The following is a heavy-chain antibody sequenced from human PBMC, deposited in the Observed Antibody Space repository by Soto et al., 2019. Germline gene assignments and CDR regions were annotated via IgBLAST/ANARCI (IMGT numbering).Heavy chain of an antibody. CDR1: GFTFSDYY. CDR2: ISSSSSYT. D-gene: IGHD3-22*01. V-gene: IGHV3-11*06. CDR3: ARAKDYYDSSGLGGFDY. Sequence: GGSLRLSCAASGFTFSDYYMSWIRQAPGKGLEWVSYISSSSSYTNYADSVKGRFTISRDNAKNSLYLQMNSLRAEDTAVYYCARAKDYYDSSGLGGFDYWGQGTLVTVSS. J-gene: IGHJ4*02.